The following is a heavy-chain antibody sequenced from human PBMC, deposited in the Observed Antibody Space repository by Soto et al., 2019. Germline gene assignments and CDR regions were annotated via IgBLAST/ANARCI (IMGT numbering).Heavy chain of an antibody. CDR1: GGTFSSYA. Sequence: QVQLVQSGAEVKKPGSSVKVSCKASGGTFSSYAISWVRQAPGQGLEWMGRIIPIFGTANYAQKFQGRVTSTADKSTGTAYMELSSLRSEDTAVYYCASPTREWLPPARDYYYGMDVWGQGTTVTVSS. V-gene: IGHV1-69*06. J-gene: IGHJ6*02. CDR2: IIPIFGTA. CDR3: ASPTREWLPPARDYYYGMDV. D-gene: IGHD3-3*01.